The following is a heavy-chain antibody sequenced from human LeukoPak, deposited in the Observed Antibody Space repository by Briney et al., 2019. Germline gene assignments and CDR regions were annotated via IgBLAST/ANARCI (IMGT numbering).Heavy chain of an antibody. CDR2: ISGSGGST. CDR3: ARDGFEVGSYGYDVDY. V-gene: IGHV3-23*01. D-gene: IGHD5-18*01. J-gene: IGHJ4*02. Sequence: PGGSLRLSCAASGFTFSGYAMSWVRQAPGKGLEWVSAISGSGGSTYYADSVKGRFTISRDNSKNTLYLQMNSLRAEDTAVYYCARDGFEVGSYGYDVDYWGQGTLVTVSS. CDR1: GFTFSGYA.